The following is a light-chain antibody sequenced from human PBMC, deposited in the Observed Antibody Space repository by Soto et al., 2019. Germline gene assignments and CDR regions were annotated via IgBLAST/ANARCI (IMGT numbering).Light chain of an antibody. CDR3: QQLQRTPFT. V-gene: IGKV1-9*01. CDR1: QDVSRY. Sequence: QLTQSPSSLSASVGDRVTITCRASQDVSRYLAWYQQKAGKAPKLLIYGASTLQSGVPSMFSGFGSGTEFTLTISSLQPEDFATYHCQQLQRTPFTFGPGTTVDV. CDR2: GAS. J-gene: IGKJ3*01.